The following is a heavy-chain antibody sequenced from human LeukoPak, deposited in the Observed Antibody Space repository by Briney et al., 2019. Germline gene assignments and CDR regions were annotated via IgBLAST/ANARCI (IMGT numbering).Heavy chain of an antibody. CDR2: IYYSGST. Sequence: SETLSLTCSVSGGSISSSSHYWGWIRQPPGKGLEWIGTIYYSGSTHYNPSLKSRVTISVDTSKEQFSLKLSSVTAADPAVYYCARRIMEVVPAARLRDYYYYYMDVWGKGTTVTISS. D-gene: IGHD2-2*01. J-gene: IGHJ6*03. V-gene: IGHV4-39*07. CDR1: GGSISSSSHY. CDR3: ARRIMEVVPAARLRDYYYYYMDV.